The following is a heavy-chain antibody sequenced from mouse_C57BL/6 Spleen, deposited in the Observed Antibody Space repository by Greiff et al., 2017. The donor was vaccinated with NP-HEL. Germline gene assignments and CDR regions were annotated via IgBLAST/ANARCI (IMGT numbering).Heavy chain of an antibody. V-gene: IGHV1-74*01. CDR2: IHPSDSDT. J-gene: IGHJ3*01. Sequence: QVQLQQPGAELVKPGASVKVSCKASGYTFTSYWMHWVKQRPGQGLEWIGRIHPSDSDTNYNQKFKGKATLTVDKSSSTAYMQLSSLTSEDSAVYYCAIGKTAQAWFAYWGQGTLVTVSA. CDR3: AIGKTAQAWFAY. D-gene: IGHD3-2*02. CDR1: GYTFTSYW.